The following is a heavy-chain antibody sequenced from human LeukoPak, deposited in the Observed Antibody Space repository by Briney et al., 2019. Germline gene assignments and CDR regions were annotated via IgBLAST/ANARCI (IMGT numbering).Heavy chain of an antibody. J-gene: IGHJ3*02. Sequence: GGSLRLSCAASGFTFRNYWIHWVRQAPGKGLVWISRIDNDGSDRIYADSVKGRFTISRDNAKNTLYLQMNSLRAEDTAVYYCARGGYHHGFDIWGQGTMVTVFS. CDR1: GFTFRNYW. V-gene: IGHV3-74*01. CDR2: IDNDGSDR. CDR3: ARGGYHHGFDI. D-gene: IGHD5-18*01.